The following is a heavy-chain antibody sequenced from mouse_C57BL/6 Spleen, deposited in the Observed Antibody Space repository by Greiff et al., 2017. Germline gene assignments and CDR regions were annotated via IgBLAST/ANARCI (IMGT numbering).Heavy chain of an antibody. J-gene: IGHJ4*01. V-gene: IGHV3-8*01. CDR1: GYSITSDY. CDR2: ISYSGST. D-gene: IGHD2-12*01. CDR3: ARSYYMGLSAMDY. Sequence: EVQLQQSGPGLAKPSQTLSLTCSVTGYSITSDYWNWIRKFPGNKLEYMGYISYSGSTYYNPSLKSRISITRDTSKNQYYLQLNSVTTEDTATYDCARSYYMGLSAMDYWGQGTSVTVSS.